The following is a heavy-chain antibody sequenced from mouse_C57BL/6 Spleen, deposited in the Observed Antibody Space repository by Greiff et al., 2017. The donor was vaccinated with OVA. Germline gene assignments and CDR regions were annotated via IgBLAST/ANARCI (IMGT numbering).Heavy chain of an antibody. CDR3: ARRYDDYAMDY. CDR1: GYAFTNYL. Sequence: VQLRESGAELVRPGTSVKVSCKASGYAFTNYLIEWVKQRPGQGLEWIGVINTGSGGTNYNEKFKGKATLTADKSSSTAYMQLSSLTSEDSAVYFCARRYDDYAMDYWGQGTSVTVSS. D-gene: IGHD2-3*01. CDR2: INTGSGGT. V-gene: IGHV1-54*01. J-gene: IGHJ4*01.